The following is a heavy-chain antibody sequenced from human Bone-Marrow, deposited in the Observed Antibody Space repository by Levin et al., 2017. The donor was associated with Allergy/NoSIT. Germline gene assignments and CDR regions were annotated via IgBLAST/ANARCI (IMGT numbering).Heavy chain of an antibody. V-gene: IGHV1-69*13. CDR3: ATVRGGGQFDF. CDR1: GGTFNRHV. CDR2: VSPIFGRA. D-gene: IGHD3-16*01. Sequence: SVKVSCKASGGTFNRHVFSWMRQAPGQGLEWMGGVSPIFGRAHYAQKFQDRVTLTADEFTTTTHMELSSLRSEDTAVYYCATVRGGGQFDFWGQGTLVTVSS. J-gene: IGHJ4*02.